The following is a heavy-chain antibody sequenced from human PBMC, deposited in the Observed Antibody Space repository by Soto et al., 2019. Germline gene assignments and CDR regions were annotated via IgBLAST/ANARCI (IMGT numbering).Heavy chain of an antibody. D-gene: IGHD2-15*01. Sequence: PGGSLRLSCAASGFTFSSYSMSWVRQAPGKGLGWDSSMSSSSSYIYYADSVKGRFTISRDNAKNALYLQMNSLRAEDTAVYYCARVPRGYCSGGSCYSGFDYWGQGTLVTVSS. CDR2: MSSSSSYI. CDR1: GFTFSSYS. V-gene: IGHV3-21*01. CDR3: ARVPRGYCSGGSCYSGFDY. J-gene: IGHJ4*02.